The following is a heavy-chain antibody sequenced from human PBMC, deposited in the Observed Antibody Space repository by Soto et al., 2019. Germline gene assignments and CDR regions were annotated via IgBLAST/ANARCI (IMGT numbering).Heavy chain of an antibody. CDR3: AAADTLNVDIVATTYHFDY. CDR2: IVVGSGNT. J-gene: IGHJ4*02. V-gene: IGHV1-58*01. CDR1: GFAFTSSA. Sequence: SVKVSCKASGFAFTSSAVQWVRQARGQRLEWIGWIVVGSGNTNYAQKFQERVTITRDMSTSTAYMERSSLRSEDTAVYYCAAADTLNVDIVATTYHFDYWGQGTLVTVSS. D-gene: IGHD5-12*01.